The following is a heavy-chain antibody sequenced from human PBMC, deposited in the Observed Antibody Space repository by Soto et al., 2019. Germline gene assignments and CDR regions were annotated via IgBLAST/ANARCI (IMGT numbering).Heavy chain of an antibody. J-gene: IGHJ6*02. V-gene: IGHV3-53*01. CDR2: IYRAGKI. CDR3: ARDSGLIWGNYGMDV. Sequence: PGGSLRLSCAASGFTVRSNYMTWVRRAPGKGLEWVSVIYRAGKIHYADSVKGRFTTSSDNSQNTWFLQMNSLRAEDTAVYYCARDSGLIWGNYGMDVWGQGTTVTVSS. D-gene: IGHD2-15*01. CDR1: GFTVRSNY.